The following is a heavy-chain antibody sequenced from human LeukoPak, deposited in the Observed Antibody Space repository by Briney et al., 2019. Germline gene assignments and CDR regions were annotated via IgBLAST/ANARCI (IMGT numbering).Heavy chain of an antibody. J-gene: IGHJ3*02. Sequence: PSETLSLTCTVSGGSISSSSYYWGWIRQPPGKGLEWIGSIYYSGSTYYNPSLKSRVTISVDTSKNQFSLKLSSVTAADTAVYYCARHGYIDFWSGYYSGRGDAFDIWGQGTMVTVSS. D-gene: IGHD3-3*01. CDR3: ARHGYIDFWSGYYSGRGDAFDI. V-gene: IGHV4-39*01. CDR1: GGSISSSSYY. CDR2: IYYSGST.